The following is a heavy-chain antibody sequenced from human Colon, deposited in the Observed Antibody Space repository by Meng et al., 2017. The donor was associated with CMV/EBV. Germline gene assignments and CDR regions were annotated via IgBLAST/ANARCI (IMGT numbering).Heavy chain of an antibody. CDR2: ITTYNGNT. J-gene: IGHJ6*02. Sequence: ASVKVSCKASGYKFNDFGITWVRHAPGQGLEWGGWITTYNGNTVYNQKFRDRVTMTTDTSTSTAYLELRSLRSNDTAVYFCARVFNWNNLGFYAMDVWGQGTTVTVSS. CDR3: ARVFNWNNLGFYAMDV. V-gene: IGHV1-18*01. CDR1: GYKFNDFG. D-gene: IGHD2/OR15-2a*01.